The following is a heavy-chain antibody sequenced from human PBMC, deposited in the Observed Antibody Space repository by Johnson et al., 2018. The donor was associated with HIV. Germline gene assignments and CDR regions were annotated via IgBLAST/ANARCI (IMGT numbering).Heavy chain of an antibody. CDR3: ARGGGSSSWYQADAFDI. CDR2: SGSGGST. J-gene: IGHJ3*02. V-gene: IGHV3-53*05. CDR1: GFTVSSNY. Sequence: VQLVETGGGLIQPGGSLRLSCAASGFTVSSNYMSWVRQAPGKGLEWVSAISGSGGSTYYADSVKGRFTISRDKSKNTLYLQMSSLRAEDTAVYYCARGGGSSSWYQADAFDIWGQGTMVTVSS. D-gene: IGHD6-13*01.